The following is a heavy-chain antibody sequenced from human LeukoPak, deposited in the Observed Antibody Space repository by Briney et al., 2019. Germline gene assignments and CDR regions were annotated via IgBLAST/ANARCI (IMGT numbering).Heavy chain of an antibody. D-gene: IGHD3-3*01. CDR1: GFTFSSYG. J-gene: IGHJ4*02. CDR2: ISYDGSNK. CDR3: AKEGRIFGVATGYFDY. V-gene: IGHV3-30*18. Sequence: PGRSLRLSCAASGFTFSSYGMHWVRQAPGKGLEWVAVISYDGSNKYYADSVKGRFTISRDNSKNTLYLQMNSPRAEDTAVYYCAKEGRIFGVATGYFDYWGQGTLVTVSS.